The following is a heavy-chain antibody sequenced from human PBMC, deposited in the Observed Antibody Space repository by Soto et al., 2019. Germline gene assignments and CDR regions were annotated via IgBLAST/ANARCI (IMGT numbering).Heavy chain of an antibody. CDR3: AKHFKQQLGPRGWFDP. CDR1: GFTFSSYA. CDR2: ISGSGGST. V-gene: IGHV3-23*01. J-gene: IGHJ5*02. Sequence: EVQLLESGGGLVQPGGSLRLSCAASGFTFSSYAMSWVRQAPGKGLEWVSAISGSGGSTYYADSVKGRFTISRANSKNTLYLQMNSLRAEDTAVYYCAKHFKQQLGPRGWFDPWGQGTLVTVSS. D-gene: IGHD6-13*01.